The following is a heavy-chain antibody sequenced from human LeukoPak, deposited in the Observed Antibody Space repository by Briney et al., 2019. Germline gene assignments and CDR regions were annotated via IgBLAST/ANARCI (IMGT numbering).Heavy chain of an antibody. Sequence: GGSLRLSCAASGFIFNDHYMDWVRQAPGKGLEWVSSISSSSSYIYYADSVKGRFTISRDNAKNSLYLQMNSLRAEDTAVYYCAGDLDYSSSLDYWGQGTLVTVSS. CDR1: GFIFNDHY. V-gene: IGHV3-21*01. CDR2: ISSSSSYI. D-gene: IGHD6-13*01. J-gene: IGHJ4*02. CDR3: AGDLDYSSSLDY.